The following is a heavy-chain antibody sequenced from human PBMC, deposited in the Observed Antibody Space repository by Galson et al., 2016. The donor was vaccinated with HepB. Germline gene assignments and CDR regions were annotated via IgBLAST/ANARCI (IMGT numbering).Heavy chain of an antibody. CDR3: ARRSVTVIPSPFFYYYFGLDV. CDR1: EGAFTNFA. V-gene: IGHV1-69*01. CDR2: IIPIFRTP. Sequence: SCKASEGAFTNFALSWVRQAPGQGLEWMGGIIPIFRTPKYAQKFQGRATITADESTNTAYMELSSLRSEDTAVYFCARRSVTVIPSPFFYYYFGLDVWGQGTTVTVSS. D-gene: IGHD2-21*01. J-gene: IGHJ6*02.